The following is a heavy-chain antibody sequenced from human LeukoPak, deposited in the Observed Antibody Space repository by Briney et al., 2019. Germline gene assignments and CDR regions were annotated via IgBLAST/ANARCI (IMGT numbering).Heavy chain of an antibody. D-gene: IGHD5-12*01. Sequence: PGGSLRLSCAASGFTFSSYVMSWVRQAPGKGLEWVASISGSGGSTYYVDSVKGRFTISRDNSKNMLYLHVSSLRAEDTAVYYCARGYSAYWGQGTLVTVSS. V-gene: IGHV3-23*01. CDR1: GFTFSSYV. J-gene: IGHJ4*02. CDR2: ISGSGGST. CDR3: ARGYSAY.